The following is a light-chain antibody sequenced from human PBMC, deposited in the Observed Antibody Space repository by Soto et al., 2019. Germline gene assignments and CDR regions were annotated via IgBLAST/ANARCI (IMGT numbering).Light chain of an antibody. CDR3: SSFTGSTTGV. J-gene: IGLJ3*02. Sequence: QSALTQPASVSGSPGQSITMFCTGTRSDVGGYNYVSWYQQHPGKAPKLIIYEVSNRPSGISKRFSGSKSANTASLTISGLQAEDEAEYYCSSFTGSTTGVFGGGTKLTVL. CDR2: EVS. CDR1: RSDVGGYNY. V-gene: IGLV2-14*01.